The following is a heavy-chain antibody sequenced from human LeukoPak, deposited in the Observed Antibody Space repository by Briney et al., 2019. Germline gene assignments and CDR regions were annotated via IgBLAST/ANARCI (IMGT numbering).Heavy chain of an antibody. CDR2: INHSGST. D-gene: IGHD6-19*01. J-gene: IGHJ4*02. CDR1: GFTFSSYA. Sequence: GSLRLSCAASGFTFSSYAMSWIRQPPGKGLEWIGEINHSGSTNYNPSLKSRVTISVDTSKNQFSLKLSSVTAADTAVYYCARGDAIAVAGDLFDYWGQGTLVTVSS. CDR3: ARGDAIAVAGDLFDY. V-gene: IGHV4-34*01.